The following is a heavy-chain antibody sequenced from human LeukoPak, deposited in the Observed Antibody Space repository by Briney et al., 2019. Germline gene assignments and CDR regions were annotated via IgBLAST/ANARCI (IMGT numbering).Heavy chain of an antibody. CDR1: GFSVSNTY. D-gene: IGHD3-10*01. V-gene: IGHV3-53*01. CDR2: IYSGGNT. Sequence: PGGSLRLSCAASGFSVSNTYMSWVRQAPGKGLEWVSIIYSGGNTYYADPVKGRFTTSRDNAKNSLYLQLNSLRAEDTAVYYCARESHGTGDQWGQGTLVTVSS. CDR3: ARESHGTGDQ. J-gene: IGHJ4*02.